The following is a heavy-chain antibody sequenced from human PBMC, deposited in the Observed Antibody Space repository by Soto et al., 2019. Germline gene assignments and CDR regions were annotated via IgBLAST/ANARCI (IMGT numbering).Heavy chain of an antibody. J-gene: IGHJ6*04. V-gene: IGHV4-4*02. CDR2: IYHSGST. CDR1: GGSISSSNW. CDR3: ARDLEMATIIDYYYAMDV. Sequence: SETLSLTCAVSGGSISSSNWWSWVRQPPGKGLEWIGEIYHSGSTNYNPSLKSRVTISVDKSKNQFSLKLSSVTAADTAVYYCARDLEMATIIDYYYAMDVSGSGTTGTLSP. D-gene: IGHD5-12*01.